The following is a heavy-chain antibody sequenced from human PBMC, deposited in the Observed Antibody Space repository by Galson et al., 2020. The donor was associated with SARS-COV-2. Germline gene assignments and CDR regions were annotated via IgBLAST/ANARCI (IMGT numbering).Heavy chain of an antibody. CDR1: GDSISSYY. CDR2: INYSGIT. Sequence: SQTLSLTCTVSGDSISSYYWSWIRQPPGKGLEWIGYINYSGITNYNPSLKSQVTISVDTSKNQFSLKLNSVTAADTAVYYCARGGGLVGFDPWGQGTLVTVSS. J-gene: IGHJ5*02. D-gene: IGHD3-16*01. CDR3: ARGGGLVGFDP. V-gene: IGHV4-59*01.